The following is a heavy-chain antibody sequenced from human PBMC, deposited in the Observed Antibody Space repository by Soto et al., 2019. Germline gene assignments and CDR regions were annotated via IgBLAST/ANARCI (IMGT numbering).Heavy chain of an antibody. Sequence: SVTLSLTCTVSGVSISGYYWSLLRQPQGKGLEWIGYIYSIGSTNYNPSLKSRVTISVDTSKNQFSLKLSSVTAADTAVYYCARHPPGYCSGGSCYSPYYFDYWGQGTLVTVSS. CDR1: GVSISGYY. CDR2: IYSIGST. J-gene: IGHJ4*02. V-gene: IGHV4-59*08. D-gene: IGHD2-15*01. CDR3: ARHPPGYCSGGSCYSPYYFDY.